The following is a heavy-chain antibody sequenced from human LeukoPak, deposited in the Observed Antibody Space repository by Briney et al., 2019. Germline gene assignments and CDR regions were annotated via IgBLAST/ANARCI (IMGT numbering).Heavy chain of an antibody. CDR1: GYTFTSYY. D-gene: IGHD5-12*01. Sequence: SVKVSCKASGYTFTSYYMHWVRQAPGQGLEWMGGITPIFGTANYAQNFQGRVTITTDESTNTAYMELSSLRSEDTAVYYCARGPSGYHNTGGQGTLVTVSS. CDR2: ITPIFGTA. CDR3: ARGPSGYHNT. V-gene: IGHV1-69*05. J-gene: IGHJ4*02.